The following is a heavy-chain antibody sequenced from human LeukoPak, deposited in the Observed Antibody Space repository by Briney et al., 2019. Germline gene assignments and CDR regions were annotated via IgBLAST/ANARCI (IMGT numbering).Heavy chain of an antibody. CDR2: VRYDGSNK. Sequence: GGSLRLSCAASGFTFSSYGMHWVRQAPGKGLQWVAFVRYDGSNKYYADSVKGRFTISRDNSKNTLYLQMNSLRAEDTAVYYCARRDVTIFGVADDSWGQGTLVTVSS. V-gene: IGHV3-30*02. J-gene: IGHJ4*02. D-gene: IGHD3-3*01. CDR3: ARRDVTIFGVADDS. CDR1: GFTFSSYG.